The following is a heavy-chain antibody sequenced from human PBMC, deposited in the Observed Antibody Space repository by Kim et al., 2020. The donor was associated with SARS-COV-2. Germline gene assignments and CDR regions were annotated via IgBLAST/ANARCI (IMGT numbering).Heavy chain of an antibody. D-gene: IGHD2-15*01. CDR1: GFTFRSYS. CDR2: VSSSSSFI. V-gene: IGHV3-21*04. Sequence: GGSLRLSCAASGFTFRSYSMNWVRQAPGKGLEWVSSVSSSSSFIYYAESVKGRFTISRDNAKKSLYLQMNSLRAEDTAVYYCARSEYCSGGSCYYYYYGMDVGAGRTAVSVSS. J-gene: IGHJ6*01. CDR3: ARSEYCSGGSCYYYYYGMDV.